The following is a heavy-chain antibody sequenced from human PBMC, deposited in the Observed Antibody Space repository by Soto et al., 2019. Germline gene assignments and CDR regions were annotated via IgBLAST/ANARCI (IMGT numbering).Heavy chain of an antibody. CDR3: AREVIPLTTDWYFDL. J-gene: IGHJ2*01. V-gene: IGHV4-30-4*01. CDR1: GGSISGGVGGLYY. D-gene: IGHD4-17*01. CDR2: IYDSGST. Sequence: QLQLRESGPGLVKPSETLSLTCTVSGGSISGGVGGLYYWSWIRQPPGKGLEWIGYIYDSGSTYSNPSLKGRVTRSVDTSKNQFSLRLSSVTAADTAVYYCAREVIPLTTDWYFDLWGRGTLVTVSS.